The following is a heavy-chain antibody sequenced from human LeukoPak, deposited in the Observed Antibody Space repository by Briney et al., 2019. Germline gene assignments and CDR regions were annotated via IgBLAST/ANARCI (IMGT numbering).Heavy chain of an antibody. CDR2: IYYSGST. CDR3: ARERTYYYDSSGGDAFDI. Sequence: SETLSLTCTVSGGSISNTSYYWGWIRQPPGKGLEWIGGIYYSGSTYYNPSLKSRVTISVDTSKNQFSLKLSSVTAADTAVYYCARERTYYYDSSGGDAFDIWGQGTMATVSS. J-gene: IGHJ3*02. D-gene: IGHD3-22*01. CDR1: GGSISNTSYY. V-gene: IGHV4-39*07.